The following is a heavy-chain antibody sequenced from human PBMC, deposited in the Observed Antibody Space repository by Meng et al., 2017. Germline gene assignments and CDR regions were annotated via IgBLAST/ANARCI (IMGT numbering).Heavy chain of an antibody. Sequence: QPQLEESGPGVVKPSGTLPLHCTCSGCSIRRSSIDWGCIRQHPGKGLEWIGSIYYSGSTYYNPSLKSRVTISVDTSKNQFSLKLSSVTAADTAVYYCARGHNDYGDYPNWFDPWGQGTLVTVSS. J-gene: IGHJ5*02. CDR3: ARGHNDYGDYPNWFDP. V-gene: IGHV4-39*07. CDR2: IYYSGST. CDR1: GCSIRRSSID. D-gene: IGHD4-17*01.